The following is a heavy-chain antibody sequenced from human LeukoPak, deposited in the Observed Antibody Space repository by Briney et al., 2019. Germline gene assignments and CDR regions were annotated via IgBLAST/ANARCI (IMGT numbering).Heavy chain of an antibody. Sequence: PSETLSLTCAVYGGSFSGYYWSWIRQPPGKGLEWIGEINHSGSTNYNPSLKSRVTISVDTSKNQFSLKLSSVIAADTAVYYCARVGGYSGYLNTYNWFDPWGQGTLVTVSS. D-gene: IGHD5-12*01. J-gene: IGHJ5*02. CDR1: GGSFSGYY. V-gene: IGHV4-34*01. CDR3: ARVGGYSGYLNTYNWFDP. CDR2: INHSGST.